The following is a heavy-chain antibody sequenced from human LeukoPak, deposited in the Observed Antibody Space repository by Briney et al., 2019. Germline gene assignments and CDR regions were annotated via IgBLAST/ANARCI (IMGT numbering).Heavy chain of an antibody. CDR3: ATVGMHYYDSSGYYYNY. J-gene: IGHJ4*02. D-gene: IGHD3-22*01. CDR2: FDPEDGET. V-gene: IGHV1-24*01. Sequence: SVKVSCKISGYTLTELSMHWVRQAPGKGLEWMGGFDPEDGETIYAQKFQGRVTMTEDTSTDTAYMELSSLRSEDTAVYYCATVGMHYYDSSGYYYNYWGQGTLVTVSS. CDR1: GYTLTELS.